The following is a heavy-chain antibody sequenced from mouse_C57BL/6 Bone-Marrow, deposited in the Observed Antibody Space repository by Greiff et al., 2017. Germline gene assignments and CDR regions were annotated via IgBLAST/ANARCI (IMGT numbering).Heavy chain of an antibody. CDR3: TITTVVYWYFDV. D-gene: IGHD1-1*01. V-gene: IGHV14-1*01. J-gene: IGHJ1*03. CDR1: GFNIKDYY. Sequence: EVQLQQSGAELVRPGASVKLSCTASGFNIKDYYMHWVQQRPEQGLEWIGRIDPEDGDTEYAPKFQGKATMTADTTSNTAYLQLSSLTSEDTAVYYCTITTVVYWYFDVWGTGTTVTVSS. CDR2: IDPEDGDT.